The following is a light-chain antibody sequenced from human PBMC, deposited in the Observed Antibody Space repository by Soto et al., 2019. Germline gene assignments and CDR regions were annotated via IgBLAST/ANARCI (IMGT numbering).Light chain of an antibody. CDR2: AAS. Sequence: IQLTQSPSSLSASVGYRVTITCRASQDISSYLGWYQQKPGKAPKLLIYAASTLQSGVPSRFSGSGSGTDFTLTIYSLQPEDFATYFCQQLNNSPSTCGGGTKVE. V-gene: IGKV1-9*01. J-gene: IGKJ4*01. CDR1: QDISSY. CDR3: QQLNNSPST.